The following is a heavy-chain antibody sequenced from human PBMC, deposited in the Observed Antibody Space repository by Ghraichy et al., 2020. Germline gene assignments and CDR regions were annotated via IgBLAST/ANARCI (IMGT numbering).Heavy chain of an antibody. J-gene: IGHJ4*02. CDR2: ISGYTGNT. Sequence: ASVKVSCKTSGYTFISYDISWVQQAPGQGLEWMGWISGYTGNTKYAQKLQGRVTMTTDTSTNTAYMELRSLRSDDTAVYYCARDLYSGSYHDYWGQGTLVTVSS. D-gene: IGHD1-26*01. V-gene: IGHV1-18*01. CDR3: ARDLYSGSYHDY. CDR1: GYTFISYD.